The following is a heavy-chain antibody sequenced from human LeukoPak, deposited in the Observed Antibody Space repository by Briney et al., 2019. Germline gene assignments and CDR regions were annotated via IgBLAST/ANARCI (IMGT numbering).Heavy chain of an antibody. CDR2: IYTSEST. Sequence: SETLSLTCTVSGGSISSYYWSWIRQPAGKGLEWIGRIYTSESTNYNPSLKSRVTMSVDTSKNQFSLKLSSVTAADTAVYYCARLLGDWTHCYMDVWGKGTTVTVSS. CDR3: ARLLGDWTHCYMDV. D-gene: IGHD3/OR15-3a*01. J-gene: IGHJ6*03. CDR1: GGSISSYY. V-gene: IGHV4-4*07.